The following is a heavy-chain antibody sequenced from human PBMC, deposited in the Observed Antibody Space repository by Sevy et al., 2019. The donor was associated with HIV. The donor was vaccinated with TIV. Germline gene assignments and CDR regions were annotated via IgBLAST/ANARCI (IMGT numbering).Heavy chain of an antibody. CDR3: ARDAVGYCSRTSCYLSYYYMDV. CDR2: IYTSGST. D-gene: IGHD2-2*01. J-gene: IGHJ6*03. Sequence: SETLSLTCTVSGGSISSYYWSWIRQPAGKGLEWIGRIYTSGSTNYNPSLKSRVTMSVDTSKNQFSLKLSSVTAADTAVYYCARDAVGYCSRTSCYLSYYYMDVWGKGTTVTVSS. CDR1: GGSISSYY. V-gene: IGHV4-4*07.